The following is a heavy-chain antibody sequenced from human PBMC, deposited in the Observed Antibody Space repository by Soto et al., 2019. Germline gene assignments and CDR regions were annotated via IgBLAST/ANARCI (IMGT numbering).Heavy chain of an antibody. CDR3: ARERYQVISDGMDV. J-gene: IGHJ6*02. CDR2: INPETGGT. V-gene: IGHV1-2*02. CDR1: GYTFTGYY. D-gene: IGHD2-2*01. Sequence: ASVRVSCKASGYTFTGYYVHWVREAPGQGLEWMGWINPETGGTSYAQKFQGRVTLSRDTSINTAYLELSRLRFDDAAVYFCARERYQVISDGMDVWGQGTTVTVSS.